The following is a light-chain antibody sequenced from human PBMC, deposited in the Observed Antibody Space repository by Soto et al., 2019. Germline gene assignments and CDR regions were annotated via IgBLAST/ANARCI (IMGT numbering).Light chain of an antibody. CDR3: QSYDSSLTGAV. CDR1: SPNIGAGYD. CDR2: GNS. J-gene: IGLJ2*01. V-gene: IGLV1-40*01. Sequence: QSVLTQPPSVSGAPGQRVTISCTGSSPNIGAGYDVYWYQQLPGTAPKLLIYGNSNRPSGVPERFSGSKSATSASLAITGLQAEDEADYYCQSYDSSLTGAVFGGGTKLTVL.